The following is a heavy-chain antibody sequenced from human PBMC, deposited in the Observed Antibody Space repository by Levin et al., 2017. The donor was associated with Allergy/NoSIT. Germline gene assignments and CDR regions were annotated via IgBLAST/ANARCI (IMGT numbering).Heavy chain of an antibody. J-gene: IGHJ4*02. CDR2: INPNSGGT. CDR1: GYTFTGHF. CDR3: ARDDDTDYQYFDF. Sequence: GESLKISCTASGYTFTGHFLHWVRQAPGQGFEWMGWINPNSGGTNYAQKFQGRVTMTTDTSISTAYMELTSLRSDDTAVYYCARDDDTDYQYFDFWGQGTLVTVSS. V-gene: IGHV1-2*02. D-gene: IGHD4-11*01.